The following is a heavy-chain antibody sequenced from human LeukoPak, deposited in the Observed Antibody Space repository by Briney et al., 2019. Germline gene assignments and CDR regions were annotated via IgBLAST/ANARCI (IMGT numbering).Heavy chain of an antibody. CDR3: AKDRLHNWFDP. J-gene: IGHJ5*02. V-gene: IGHV3-30*18. CDR2: ISNDGSRK. CDR1: GFTFSRHG. Sequence: PGGSLRLSCAPSGFTFSRHGMRWVRQAPGKGLEWVAIISNDGSRKYYAHSVEGRFTISRDNSKNTLYLQMNSLRAEDTAVYYCAKDRLHNWFDPWGQGTLVTVSS.